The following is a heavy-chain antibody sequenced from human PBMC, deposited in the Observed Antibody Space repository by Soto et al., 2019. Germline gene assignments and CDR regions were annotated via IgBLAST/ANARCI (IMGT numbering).Heavy chain of an antibody. CDR2: VSGSGGTT. V-gene: IGHV3-23*01. CDR1: GFTFSSHA. D-gene: IGHD2-21*01. CDR3: VKGEDVIVVIVYDY. Sequence: PGGSLRLSCAASGFTFSSHAMSWVRQAPGKGLEWVSSVSGSGGTTQYADSVKGRFTISRDNSKNTLYLQMNSLRAEDTALYYCVKGEDVIVVIVYDYWGQGTPVTVSS. J-gene: IGHJ4*02.